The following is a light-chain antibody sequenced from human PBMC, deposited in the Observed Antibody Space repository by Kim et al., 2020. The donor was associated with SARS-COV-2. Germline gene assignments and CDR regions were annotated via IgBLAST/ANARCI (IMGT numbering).Light chain of an antibody. CDR2: DVS. CDR1: SSDVGGDNN. CDR3: CSYAGSNDLV. J-gene: IGLJ2*01. V-gene: IGLV2-11*03. Sequence: GQSITVSCTGTSSDVGGDNNVTWYQQNPGKAPKVIIYDVSKRPSGIPDRFSGSKSGNTASLTISGLQTEDEGDYHCCSYAGSNDLVFGGGTKVTVL.